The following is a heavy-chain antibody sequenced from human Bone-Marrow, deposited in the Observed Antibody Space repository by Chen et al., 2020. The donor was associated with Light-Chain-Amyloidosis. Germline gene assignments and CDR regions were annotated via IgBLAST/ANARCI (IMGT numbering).Heavy chain of an antibody. CDR3: ARETHYYDSGDYYGMDV. CDR2: LYYSGST. J-gene: IGHJ6*02. CDR1: GGSISSGGYY. D-gene: IGHD3-22*01. V-gene: IGHV4-31*03. Sequence: QVQLQESGPGLVKPSQTLSLTCTVSGGSISSGGYYWSWIRQHPGKGLEWIGYLYYSGSTYYNPSLKSRVTISVDTSKNQFSLKLSSVTAADTAVYYCARETHYYDSGDYYGMDVWGQGTTVTVSS.